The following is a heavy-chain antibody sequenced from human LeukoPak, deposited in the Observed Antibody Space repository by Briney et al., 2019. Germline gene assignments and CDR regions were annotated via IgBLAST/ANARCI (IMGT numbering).Heavy chain of an antibody. D-gene: IGHD3-9*01. CDR3: ARVSNNYDILTGYSRGGYYFDY. V-gene: IGHV3-20*04. Sequence: PGGSLRLSCAASGFTFDDYGMSWVRQAPGKGLEWVSGINWNGGSTGYADSVKGRFTISRDNAKNSLYLRMNSLRAEDTALYYCARVSNNYDILTGYSRGGYYFDYWGQGTLVTVSS. J-gene: IGHJ4*02. CDR2: INWNGGST. CDR1: GFTFDDYG.